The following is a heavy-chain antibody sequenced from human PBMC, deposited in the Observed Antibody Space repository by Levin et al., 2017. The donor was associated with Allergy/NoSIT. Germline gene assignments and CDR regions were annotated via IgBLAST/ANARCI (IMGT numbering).Heavy chain of an antibody. CDR2: IFYNESA. Sequence: SETLSLTCTVSGGSISGYYWTWIRQSPGKGLEWIGHIFYNESAIYNASLKSRVIISFGTSKNQFSLRVTSVTAADTAVYYCARVDYGSGPPFYFFDYWGQGTLVTVSS. V-gene: IGHV4-59*01. J-gene: IGHJ4*02. CDR3: ARVDYGSGPPFYFFDY. CDR1: GGSISGYY. D-gene: IGHD3-10*01.